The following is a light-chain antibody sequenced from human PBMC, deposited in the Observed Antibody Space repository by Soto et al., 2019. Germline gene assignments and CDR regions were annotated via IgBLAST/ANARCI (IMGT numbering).Light chain of an antibody. V-gene: IGLV2-14*01. CDR1: DTDIGNYNY. CDR3: SSYSYLDIPVL. CDR2: EVV. J-gene: IGLJ2*01. Sequence: HSALTQPASVSGSPGQSITISCTGTDTDIGNYNYVSWYQQYPGKAPKLLIFEVVRRPSGVSNRFSASKSGNTASLTISGLQPEDEADYYCSSYSYLDIPVLLGGGTQLTVL.